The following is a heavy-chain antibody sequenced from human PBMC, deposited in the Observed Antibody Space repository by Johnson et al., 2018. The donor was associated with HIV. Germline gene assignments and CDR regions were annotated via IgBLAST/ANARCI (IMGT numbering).Heavy chain of an antibody. Sequence: VQLVESGGGLVQPGRSLRLSCAASGFTFDAYAMHWVRQAPGKGLEWVPASSGSGGSTYYADSVKGRFTISSDNSKNTLYLQMNSLRIEDTAVYYCASVDTAMVDTFDIWGQGTMVTVSS. CDR1: GFTFDAYA. D-gene: IGHD5-18*01. V-gene: IGHV3-23*04. J-gene: IGHJ3*02. CDR3: ASVDTAMVDTFDI. CDR2: SSGSGGST.